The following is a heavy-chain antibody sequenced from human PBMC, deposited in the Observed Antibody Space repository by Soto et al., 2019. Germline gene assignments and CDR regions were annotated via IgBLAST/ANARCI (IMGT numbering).Heavy chain of an antibody. CDR3: ARAYSYGSGRFDY. D-gene: IGHD3-10*01. Sequence: PSETPSLTCTVSGDSISSGDYYWSWIRQPPGKGLEWIGYIYYSGTTYYNPSLRSRVIISVDTSKNQFSLKLSSVTAADTAMYYCARAYSYGSGRFDYWGQGNLVTVS. V-gene: IGHV4-30-4*01. J-gene: IGHJ4*02. CDR2: IYYSGTT. CDR1: GDSISSGDYY.